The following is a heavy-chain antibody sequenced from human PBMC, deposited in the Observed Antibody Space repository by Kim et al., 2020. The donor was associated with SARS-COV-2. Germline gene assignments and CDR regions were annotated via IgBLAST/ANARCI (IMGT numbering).Heavy chain of an antibody. D-gene: IGHD3-9*01. CDR1: GFNLSNNV. J-gene: IGHJ4*02. CDR2: IRTRPSAEST. V-gene: IGHV3-23*01. Sequence: GGSLRLSCAASGFNLSNNVMSWVRQAPGRGLEWVSTIRTRPSAESTYYADSVNGRFTVSRDSSKNTLHLQLSSLRVDDTALYYCAKDRGGRDWPVFDYWGQGTLVTVSS. CDR3: AKDRGGRDWPVFDY.